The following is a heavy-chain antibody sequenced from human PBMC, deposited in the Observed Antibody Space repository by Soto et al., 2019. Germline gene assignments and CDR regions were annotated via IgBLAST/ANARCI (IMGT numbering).Heavy chain of an antibody. CDR3: VRTSYYYDSSGYYPTHAFDI. CDR1: GGSISRCY. V-gene: IGHV4-59*01. J-gene: IGHJ3*02. CDR2: IYYSGST. Sequence: SQTLRLTCTVSGGSISRCYFSLCRHPPRKGLEWIGYIYYSGSTNYNPSLKSRVAISVDTSKNQFALKLSSVTAADTAVYYCVRTSYYYDSSGYYPTHAFDIRGQGPMVT. D-gene: IGHD3-22*01.